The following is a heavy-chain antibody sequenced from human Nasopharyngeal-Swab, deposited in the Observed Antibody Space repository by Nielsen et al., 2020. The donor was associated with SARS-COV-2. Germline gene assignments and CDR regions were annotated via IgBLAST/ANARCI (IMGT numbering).Heavy chain of an antibody. V-gene: IGHV3-21*01. CDR1: GFPFSRHS. CDR3: ARVLLRALGKFGEGYAFDI. D-gene: IGHD3-10*01. J-gene: IGHJ3*02. Sequence: ESLKISCASSGFPFSRHSMNWVRQAPGKGLEWVSSISSSSTYIYYADSVKGRFTISRDNAKNSLYLQMNSLGVEDTAVYYCARVLLRALGKFGEGYAFDIWGQGTMVTVSS. CDR2: ISSSSTYI.